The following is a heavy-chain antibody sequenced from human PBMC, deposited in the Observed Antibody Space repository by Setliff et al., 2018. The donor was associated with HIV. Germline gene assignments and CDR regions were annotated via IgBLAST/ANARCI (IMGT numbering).Heavy chain of an antibody. CDR1: GFTFSNAW. Sequence: GGSLRLSCAASGFTFSNAWMNWVRQAPGKGLEWVGRIKSKTDDGTTDNAAPVKGRFTISRDDSDKTLYLQMNSLETEDTAMYYCTTDLYDRSGYFQHNAFDIWGQGTMVTVSS. CDR3: TTDLYDRSGYFQHNAFDI. V-gene: IGHV3-15*01. D-gene: IGHD3-22*01. CDR2: IKSKTDDGTT. J-gene: IGHJ3*02.